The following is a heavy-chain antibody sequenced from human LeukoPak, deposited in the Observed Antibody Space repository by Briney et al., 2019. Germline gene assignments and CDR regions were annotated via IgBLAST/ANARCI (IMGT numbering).Heavy chain of an antibody. CDR3: AKDPDSSLGSGWYDF. Sequence: GRSLRLSCAASGFTFDDYAMHWVRQAPGQGLEWVSGISWNSGSIGYADSVKGRFTISRDNAKNSLYLQMNSLRAEDTALYYCAKDPDSSLGSGWYDFWGQGTLVTVSS. CDR1: GFTFDDYA. CDR2: ISWNSGSI. V-gene: IGHV3-9*01. J-gene: IGHJ5*01. D-gene: IGHD6-19*01.